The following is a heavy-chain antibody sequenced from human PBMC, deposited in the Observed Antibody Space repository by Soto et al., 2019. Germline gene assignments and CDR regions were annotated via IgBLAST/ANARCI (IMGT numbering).Heavy chain of an antibody. Sequence: EVQLVESGGGRIQPGGSLRLSCAASGFTVSSKYMTWVRQAPGKGLEWVSVIYGGGTTYYADSVKGRFTISRDNSKNTLYLQMNSRRAEDTAVYYCVQTTGWPGFDFWGQGTLVTVSS. CDR3: VQTTGWPGFDF. CDR1: GFTVSSKY. V-gene: IGHV3-53*01. J-gene: IGHJ4*02. CDR2: IYGGGTT. D-gene: IGHD6-19*01.